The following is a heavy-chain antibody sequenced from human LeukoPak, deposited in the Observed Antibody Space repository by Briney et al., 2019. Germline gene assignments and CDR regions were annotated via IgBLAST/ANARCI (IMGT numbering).Heavy chain of an antibody. D-gene: IGHD2-15*01. CDR2: INPNSGGT. V-gene: IGHV1-2*02. CDR1: GGTFSSYA. J-gene: IGHJ4*02. Sequence: ASVKVSCKASGGTFSSYAITWVRQAPGQGLEWMGWINPNSGGTNYAQKFQGRVTMTRDTSISTAYMDLSRLTSDDTAVYYCARDCSGGSCDWYYFDYWGQGTLVTVSS. CDR3: ARDCSGGSCDWYYFDY.